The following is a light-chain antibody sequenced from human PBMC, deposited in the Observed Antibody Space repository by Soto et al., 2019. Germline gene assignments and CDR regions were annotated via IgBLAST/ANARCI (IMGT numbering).Light chain of an antibody. CDR2: SVS. CDR3: LQHYTYPPT. J-gene: IGKJ4*01. Sequence: DIQMTQSPSVLSASVGDTVTVTCRASQAIGDHLAWFQQQPGKVPQRLIYSVSTLHTGAPSRFSASGYDTDFTLTITNLQPEDFASYFCLQHYTYPPTFGGGT. V-gene: IGKV1-17*03. CDR1: QAIGDH.